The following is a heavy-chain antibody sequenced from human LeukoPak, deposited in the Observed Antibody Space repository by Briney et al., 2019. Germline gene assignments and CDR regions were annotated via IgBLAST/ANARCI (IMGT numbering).Heavy chain of an antibody. CDR1: GGTFSSYA. CDR3: ARGTDYSRNIDF. V-gene: IGHV1-69*05. Sequence: SVKVSCKASGGTFSSYAISWVRQAPGQGREWMGGIIPIFGTANYAQKFQGRVTITTDESTSTAYMELSSLRSVDTAVFYCARGTDYSRNIDFWGQGTLVTVSS. D-gene: IGHD1-26*01. J-gene: IGHJ4*02. CDR2: IIPIFGTA.